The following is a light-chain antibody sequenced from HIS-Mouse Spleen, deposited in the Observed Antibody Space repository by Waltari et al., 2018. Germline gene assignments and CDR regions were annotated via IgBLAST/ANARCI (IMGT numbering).Light chain of an antibody. CDR3: QQYNSYSMYT. CDR1: QSLSSW. J-gene: IGKJ2*01. CDR2: KAS. Sequence: DIQLTQSPSPLSASVGDRVTIPCRASQSLSSWLAWYQQKPGKAPKLLIYKASSLESGVPSRFSGSGSGTEFTLTISSLQPDDFATYYCQQYNSYSMYTFGQGTKLEIK. V-gene: IGKV1-5*03.